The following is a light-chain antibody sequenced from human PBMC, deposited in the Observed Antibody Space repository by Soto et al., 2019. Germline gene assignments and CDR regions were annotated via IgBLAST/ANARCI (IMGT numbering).Light chain of an antibody. J-gene: IGKJ4*01. CDR1: QSVSSSY. CDR3: QQYGSSPRVT. Sequence: EIVLTQSPGTLSLSPGERATLSCRASQSVSSSYLAWYQQKPGQAPRLLIYGASSRATGIPDRFSGSGSGSDFPLIISRLEPEDFAVYYCQQYGSSPRVTFGGGTKVEIK. V-gene: IGKV3-20*01. CDR2: GAS.